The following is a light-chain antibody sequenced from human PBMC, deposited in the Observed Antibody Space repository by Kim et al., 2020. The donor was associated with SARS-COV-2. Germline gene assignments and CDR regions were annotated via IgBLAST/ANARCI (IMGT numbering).Light chain of an antibody. CDR1: SSDVGGQKY. CDR3: TSYGGSNNLV. J-gene: IGLJ2*01. V-gene: IGLV2-8*01. Sequence: QSALTQPPSASGSPGQSVTISCTGTSSDVGGQKYVSWYQQQPGKAPKLMIYEVNRRPSGVPDRFSGSKSGNTASLTVSRLQAEDEADYYCTSYGGSNNLVIGVGTQLTVL. CDR2: EVN.